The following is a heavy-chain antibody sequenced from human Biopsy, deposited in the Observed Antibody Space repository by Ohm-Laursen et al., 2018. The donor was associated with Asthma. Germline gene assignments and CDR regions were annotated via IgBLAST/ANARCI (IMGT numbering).Heavy chain of an antibody. CDR3: ARKAGSCISRTCYSLDF. CDR1: GGTFNTYV. CDR2: INSVFGTT. Sequence: SSVKVSCKSLGGTFNTYVIGWVRQAPGQGLEWMGGINSVFGTTTYPQKFQDRVTITADDSTSTVYMELGSLRSEDTAVYYCARKAGSCISRTCYSLDFWGRGTLVTVSS. D-gene: IGHD2-2*01. J-gene: IGHJ4*02. V-gene: IGHV1-69*01.